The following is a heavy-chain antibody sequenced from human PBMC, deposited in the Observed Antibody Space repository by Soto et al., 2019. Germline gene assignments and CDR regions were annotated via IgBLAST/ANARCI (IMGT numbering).Heavy chain of an antibody. CDR2: INAGNGNT. CDR1: GYTFTSYA. CDR3: ARDGGGGSSFDY. V-gene: IGHV1-3*01. D-gene: IGHD1-26*01. Sequence: ASVKVSCKASGYTFTSYAMHWVRQAPGQRLEWMGWINAGNGNTKYSQKFQGRVTITRDTSASTAYMELSRLRSEDTAVYYCARDGGGGSSFDYWGQGTLVTVSS. J-gene: IGHJ4*02.